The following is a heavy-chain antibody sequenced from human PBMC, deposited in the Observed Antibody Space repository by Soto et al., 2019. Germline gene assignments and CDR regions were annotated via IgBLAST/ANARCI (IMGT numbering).Heavy chain of an antibody. Sequence: GGALRLSCAASVFTFRNYGMTWARQVSGKGLQWVSTIISSGIDTYYADSVKGRFAISRDNAKNTLYLQMNSLRTDDTAVYYCAKGGGNYLDYWGQGTVVTVSS. J-gene: IGHJ4*02. CDR1: VFTFRNYG. CDR3: AKGGGNYLDY. CDR2: IISSGIDT. V-gene: IGHV3-23*01. D-gene: IGHD3-10*01.